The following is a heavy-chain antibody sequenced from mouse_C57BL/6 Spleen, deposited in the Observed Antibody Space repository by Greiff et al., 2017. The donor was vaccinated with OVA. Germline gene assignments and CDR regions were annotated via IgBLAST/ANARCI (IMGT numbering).Heavy chain of an antibody. V-gene: IGHV1-52*01. CDR1: GYTFTSYW. J-gene: IGHJ2*01. Sequence: QVQLQQPGAELVRPGSSVKLSCKASGYTFTSYWMHWVKQRPIQGLEWIGNIDPSDSETHYNQKFKDKATLTVDKSSSTAYMQLSSLTSEDSAVYYCARSELGRDFDYWGQGTTLTVSS. CDR3: ARSELGRDFDY. D-gene: IGHD4-1*01. CDR2: IDPSDSET.